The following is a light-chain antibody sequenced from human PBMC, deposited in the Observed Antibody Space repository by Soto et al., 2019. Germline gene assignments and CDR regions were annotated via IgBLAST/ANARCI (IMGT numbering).Light chain of an antibody. Sequence: QSVLTQPPSVSGAPGQRVIISCTGSSSNIGAGYDVHWYQQLPGTAPKLLIYGNSNRPSGVPDRFSGSKSGTSASLAITGLQAEDEADYYCQSYDSSLSGQGVFGGGTKLTVL. J-gene: IGLJ2*01. CDR1: SSNIGAGYD. V-gene: IGLV1-40*01. CDR3: QSYDSSLSGQGV. CDR2: GNS.